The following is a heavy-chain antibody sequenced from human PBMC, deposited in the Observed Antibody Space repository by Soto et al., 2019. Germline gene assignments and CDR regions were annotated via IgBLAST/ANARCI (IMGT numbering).Heavy chain of an antibody. CDR2: INSDGSST. J-gene: IGHJ6*02. D-gene: IGHD2-8*01. CDR3: ARDPTTDIVLMVYAKNGMDV. CDR1: GFTFSSYW. V-gene: IGHV3-74*01. Sequence: PGGSLRLSCAASGFTFSSYWMHWVRQAPGKGLVWVSRINSDGSSTSYADSVKGRFTISRDNAKNTLYLQMNSLRAEDTAVYYCARDPTTDIVLMVYAKNGMDVWGQGTTVTVSS.